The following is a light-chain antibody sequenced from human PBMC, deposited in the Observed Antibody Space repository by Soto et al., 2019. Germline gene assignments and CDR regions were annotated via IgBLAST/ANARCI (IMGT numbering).Light chain of an antibody. CDR3: HQYNTWPLT. Sequence: EIVLTQSPATVSVSPGERATLSCRASQSVRNYLAWYQQKPGQAPRLLIFDASNRATGIPSRFSGSGSGTDFTLTISSLEPEDFAVYYCHQYNTWPLTFGGGTKVEIK. CDR2: DAS. CDR1: QSVRNY. J-gene: IGKJ4*01. V-gene: IGKV3-11*01.